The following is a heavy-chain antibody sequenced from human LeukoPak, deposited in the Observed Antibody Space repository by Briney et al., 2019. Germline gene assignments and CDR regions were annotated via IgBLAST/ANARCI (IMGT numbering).Heavy chain of an antibody. J-gene: IGHJ4*02. D-gene: IGHD4-17*01. V-gene: IGHV4-39*01. CDR1: GGSISSSSYY. CDR3: ARHIRSHFDY. Sequence: SETLSLTCTVSGGSISSSSYYWGWIRQPPGKGLEWIGSVYYSGSTYYNPSLKSRVTISVDTSKNQFSLKLSSVTAADTAVYYCARHIRSHFDYWGQGTLVTVSS. CDR2: VYYSGST.